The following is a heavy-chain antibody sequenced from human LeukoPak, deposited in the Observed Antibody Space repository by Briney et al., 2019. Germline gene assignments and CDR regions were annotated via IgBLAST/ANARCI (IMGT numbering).Heavy chain of an antibody. CDR3: ARGDTTPGDY. J-gene: IGHJ4*02. Sequence: GGSLRLSCAASGFTFRTYMMNWVRQAPGKGLEWVSSISSSGSCIYYADSVKGRFTISRDNAKNSLYLQMNSLRAEDTAMYYCARGDTTPGDYWGQGTLVTVSS. V-gene: IGHV3-21*01. CDR1: GFTFRTYM. CDR2: ISSSGSCI. D-gene: IGHD5-18*01.